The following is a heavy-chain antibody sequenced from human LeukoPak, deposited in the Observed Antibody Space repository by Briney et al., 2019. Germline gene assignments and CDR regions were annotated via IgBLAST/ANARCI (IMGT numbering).Heavy chain of an antibody. V-gene: IGHV1-24*01. CDR3: ATVPHYYDSSGYYYPFDY. J-gene: IGHJ4*02. Sequence: ASVKVSCKVSGYTLTELSMHWVRQAPGKGLEWMGGFDPEDGETIYAQKFQGRVTMTEDTSTDTAYMELSSLRSEDTAVYYCATVPHYYDSSGYYYPFDYWGQGTLVTVSS. D-gene: IGHD3-22*01. CDR1: GYTLTELS. CDR2: FDPEDGET.